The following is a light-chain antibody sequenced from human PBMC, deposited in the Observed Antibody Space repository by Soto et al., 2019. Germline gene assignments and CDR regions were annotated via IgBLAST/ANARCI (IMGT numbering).Light chain of an antibody. CDR2: DAS. Sequence: DIVMTQSPASLAVSLGERATINCKSSQSVLYSSNNKNYLAWYQQKPGQAPRLLIYDASSRATGIPDRFSGGGSGTDFTLTISRLEPEDFAVYYCQQFSSYPLTFGGGTKVDIK. J-gene: IGKJ4*01. CDR1: QSVLYSSNNKNY. CDR3: QQFSSYPLT. V-gene: IGKV4-1*01.